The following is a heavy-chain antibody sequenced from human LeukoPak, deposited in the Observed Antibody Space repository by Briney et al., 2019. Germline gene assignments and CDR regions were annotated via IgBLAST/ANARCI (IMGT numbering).Heavy chain of an antibody. Sequence: GGSLRLSCSASGFTFSSYAMHWVLQAPGQGLEWMGWIIPNSGATNYAQNFQGRVTMTRDTSISTAYMELNRLTSDDTAVYYCARQLGATSRDYWGQGTLVTVSS. CDR3: ARQLGATSRDY. CDR2: IIPNSGAT. CDR1: GFTFSSYA. D-gene: IGHD1-26*01. V-gene: IGHV1-2*02. J-gene: IGHJ4*02.